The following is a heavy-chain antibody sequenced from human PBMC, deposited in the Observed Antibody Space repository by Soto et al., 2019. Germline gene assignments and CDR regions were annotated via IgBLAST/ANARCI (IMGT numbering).Heavy chain of an antibody. V-gene: IGHV1-69*01. CDR3: TRGAGLAYDYDRRGYYYFHD. CDR2: IIPIFGTA. CDR1: GSTFSSYA. Sequence: SSGQASCTASGSTFSSYAISWVRHAPGQGLEWMGGIIPIFGTANYAQKFQGRVTITADESTSTAYMELSSLRSEDPAVYYCTRGAGLAYDYDRRGYYYFHDWCQQPLGTV. J-gene: IGHJ4*02. D-gene: IGHD3-22*01.